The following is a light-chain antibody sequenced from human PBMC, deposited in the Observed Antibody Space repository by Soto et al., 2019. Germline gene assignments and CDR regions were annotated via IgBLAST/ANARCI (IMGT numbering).Light chain of an antibody. J-gene: IGKJ4*01. CDR1: QSVSSSY. Sequence: EIVLTQSPGTLSLSPGERATLSCRASQSVSSSYLAWYQQKPGQAPRLLIFDAPQRATGIPARFRGSGSGTDFTLSISSLEPEDFAVYYCQQRSNWLTFGGGTKVDIK. CDR2: DAP. CDR3: QQRSNWLT. V-gene: IGKV3D-20*02.